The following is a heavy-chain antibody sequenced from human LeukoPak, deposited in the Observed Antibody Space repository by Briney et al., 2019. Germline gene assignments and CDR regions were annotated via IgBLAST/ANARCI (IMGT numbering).Heavy chain of an antibody. V-gene: IGHV4-38-2*01. D-gene: IGHD3-10*01. CDR2: FYNSGRT. J-gene: IGHJ5*02. CDR1: GYSISSGYY. Sequence: TPSETLSLTCAVSGYSISSGYYWGWIRQPPGKGLEWIGRFYNSGRTNFNPSLKSRVTISADTSKNQFSLKLRSVTAADTAVYYCARGDLKSDWFDPWGQGTLVIVST. CDR3: ARGDLKSDWFDP.